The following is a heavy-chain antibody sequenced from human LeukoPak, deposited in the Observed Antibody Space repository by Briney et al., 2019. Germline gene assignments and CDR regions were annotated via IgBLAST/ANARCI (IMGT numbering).Heavy chain of an antibody. V-gene: IGHV4-31*03. D-gene: IGHD2-2*01. CDR1: GGSISSGGYY. CDR3: ARVPEYQLPGGHNWFDP. CDR2: IYYSGST. Sequence: SETLSLTCTVSGGSISSGGYYCSWIRQHPGKGLEWIGYIYYSGSTYYNPSLKSRVTISVDTSKNQFSLKLSSVTAADTAVYYCARVPEYQLPGGHNWFDPWGQGTLVAVSS. J-gene: IGHJ5*02.